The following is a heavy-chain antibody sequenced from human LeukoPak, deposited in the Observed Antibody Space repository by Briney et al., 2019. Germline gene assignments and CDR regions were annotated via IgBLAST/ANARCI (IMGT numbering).Heavy chain of an antibody. D-gene: IGHD6-13*01. CDR3: ARANQQLSDLDY. CDR2: IHYSGSA. V-gene: IGHV4-39*07. Sequence: PSETLFLTCTVSGGSISSSSYFWGWIRQPPGKGLEWIGTIHYSGSANYNPSLKSRVTISVDTSKNQFSLKLTSVTAADTAVYYCARANQQLSDLDYWGQGTLVTVSS. J-gene: IGHJ4*02. CDR1: GGSISSSSYF.